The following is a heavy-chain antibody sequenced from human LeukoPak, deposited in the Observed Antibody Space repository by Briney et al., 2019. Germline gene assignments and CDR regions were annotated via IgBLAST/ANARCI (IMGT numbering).Heavy chain of an antibody. CDR1: GGSFSGYY. Sequence: SETLSLTCAVYGGSFSGYYWSWIRQPPGKGLEWIGEINHSGSTNYNPSLKSRVTISVDTSKNQFSLKLSSVTAADTAVYYCARGDYDIVVVVAATPGLFDYWGQGTLVTVSS. D-gene: IGHD2-15*01. J-gene: IGHJ4*02. CDR3: ARGDYDIVVVVAATPGLFDY. CDR2: INHSGST. V-gene: IGHV4-34*01.